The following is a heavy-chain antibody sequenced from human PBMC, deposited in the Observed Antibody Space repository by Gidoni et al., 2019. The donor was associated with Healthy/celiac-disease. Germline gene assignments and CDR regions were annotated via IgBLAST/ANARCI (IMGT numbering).Heavy chain of an antibody. CDR2: ISYDGSNK. CDR1: VFTFSSYG. Sequence: QVQLVESGGGVVQPGRSLRLSCAASVFTFSSYGMHWVRQAPGKGLEWVAVISYDGSNKYYADSVKGRFTISRDNSKNTLYLQMNSLRAEDTAVYYCAKDRTLQWTFDYWGQGTLVTVSS. CDR3: AKDRTLQWTFDY. D-gene: IGHD6-19*01. J-gene: IGHJ4*02. V-gene: IGHV3-30*18.